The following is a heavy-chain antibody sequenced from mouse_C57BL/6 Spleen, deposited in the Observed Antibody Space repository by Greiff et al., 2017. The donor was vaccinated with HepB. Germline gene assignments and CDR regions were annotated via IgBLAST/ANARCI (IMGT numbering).Heavy chain of an antibody. J-gene: IGHJ4*01. CDR3: ARNYGSSYDYAMDY. D-gene: IGHD1-1*01. Sequence: VQLQQSGPELVKPGASVKISCKASGYTFTDYYMNWVKQSHGKSLEWIGDINPNNGGTSYNQKFKGKATLTVDKSSSTAYMELRSLTSEDSAVYYCARNYGSSYDYAMDYWGQGTSVTVSS. CDR2: INPNNGGT. CDR1: GYTFTDYY. V-gene: IGHV1-26*01.